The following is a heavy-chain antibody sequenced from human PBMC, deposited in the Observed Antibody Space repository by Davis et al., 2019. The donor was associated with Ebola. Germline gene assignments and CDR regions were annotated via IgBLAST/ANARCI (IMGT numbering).Heavy chain of an antibody. CDR1: GYTVTGYY. J-gene: IGHJ4*02. V-gene: IGHV1-2*02. Sequence: ASVKVSCKASGYTVTGYYLHWVRQAPEQGLEWMGWINPDSGGTNYAQKFQGRVTMTRDTSISTAYMELSRLRSDDTAVYYCARGSIPGLDYWGQGTLVTVSS. D-gene: IGHD3-3*02. CDR2: INPDSGGT. CDR3: ARGSIPGLDY.